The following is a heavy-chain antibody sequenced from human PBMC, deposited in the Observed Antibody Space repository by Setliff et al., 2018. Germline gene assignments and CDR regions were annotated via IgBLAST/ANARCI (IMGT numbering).Heavy chain of an antibody. CDR1: GGSISSGSYY. D-gene: IGHD3-3*01. CDR3: ARRATYYNFWSGYYDY. J-gene: IGHJ4*02. V-gene: IGHV4-61*02. Sequence: PSETLSLTCTVSGGSISSGSYYWSWIRQPAGKGLEWIGRIYTSGGTNYNPSLKSRVTISVDTSKNQFSLKLSSVTAADTAVYYCARRATYYNFWSGYYDYWGQGTLVTVSS. CDR2: IYTSGGT.